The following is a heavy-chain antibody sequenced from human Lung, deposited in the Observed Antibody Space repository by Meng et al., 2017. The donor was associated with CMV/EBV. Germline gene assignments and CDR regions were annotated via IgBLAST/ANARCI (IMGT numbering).Heavy chain of an antibody. CDR3: ARGGPVAGKNWFDR. Sequence: GESLKISCVASGLTFSSHPMTWVRQAPGKGLEWVSSISGSGGSTYSADSVQGRFTISRDNSKNTLYLQMSALRDEDMALYYCARGGPVAGKNWFDRWGQGTLVXVSS. J-gene: IGHJ5*02. V-gene: IGHV3-23*01. CDR2: ISGSGGST. D-gene: IGHD6-19*01. CDR1: GLTFSSHP.